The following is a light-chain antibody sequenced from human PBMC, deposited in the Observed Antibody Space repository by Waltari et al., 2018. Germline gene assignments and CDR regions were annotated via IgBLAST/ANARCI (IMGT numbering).Light chain of an antibody. J-gene: IGKJ2*03. CDR2: KTF. V-gene: IGKV1-5*03. CDR3: QQYSSSSMFS. CDR1: QSISTS. Sequence: DIQLTQSPSTLSASVGDRVTITCRASQSISTSLAWFQQKPGNPPKLLIYKTFNLERGVPARCSGSGAGTEFTLTSTSLQPDDVATDYCQQYSSSSMFSFGQGTKLEIK.